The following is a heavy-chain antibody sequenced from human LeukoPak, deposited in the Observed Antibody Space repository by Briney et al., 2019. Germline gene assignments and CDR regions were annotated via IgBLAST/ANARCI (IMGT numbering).Heavy chain of an antibody. CDR2: LYCSGST. V-gene: IGHV4-39*06. J-gene: IGHJ4*02. CDR3: ARDSANSWHDY. D-gene: IGHD6-13*01. Sequence: PSETLSLTCTVSGGSISSISYYWGRIRQPPGKGLDWIGSLYCSGSTYYNPTRKSRVPISVHTSKNQFPLKLSSVTAADTAVYYCARDSANSWHDYWGQGTLVTVSS. CDR1: GGSISSISYY.